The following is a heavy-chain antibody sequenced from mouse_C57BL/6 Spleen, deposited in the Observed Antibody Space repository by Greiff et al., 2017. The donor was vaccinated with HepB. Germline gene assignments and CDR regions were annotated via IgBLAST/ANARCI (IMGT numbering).Heavy chain of an antibody. Sequence: DVKLQESGPGLVKPSQSLSLTCTVTGYSITSGYGWNWIRQFPGNKLEWMGYMSYSGSTNYNPSLKSRIPITRDTSKNQFFLQLNSVTTEDTATYYCARTARIKYWGQGTTLTVSS. V-gene: IGHV3-2*02. CDR1: GYSITSGYG. D-gene: IGHD1-2*01. CDR2: MSYSGST. CDR3: ARTARIKY. J-gene: IGHJ2*01.